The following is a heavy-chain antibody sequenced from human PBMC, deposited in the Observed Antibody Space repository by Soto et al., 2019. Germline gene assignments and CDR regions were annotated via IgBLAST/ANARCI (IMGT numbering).Heavy chain of an antibody. J-gene: IGHJ6*02. Sequence: GGSLRLSCAASGFTFSSYGMHWVRQAPGKGLEWVAVIWYDGSNKYYADSVKGRFTISRDNSKNTLYLQMNSLRAEDTAVYYCARDHSRYYYGMDVWGQGTTVTVSS. D-gene: IGHD6-13*01. CDR2: IWYDGSNK. CDR3: ARDHSRYYYGMDV. CDR1: GFTFSSYG. V-gene: IGHV3-33*01.